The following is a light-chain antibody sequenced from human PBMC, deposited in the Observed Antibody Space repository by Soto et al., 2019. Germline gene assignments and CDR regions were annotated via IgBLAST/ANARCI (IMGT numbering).Light chain of an antibody. CDR1: QSISSS. CDR3: QQSYRPPLT. Sequence: DIQMTQSPLSLSASVGDRVTITCRASQSISSSLNWYQKKPGKAPNLLIYDASSLQSGVPSRFIGSGSGTDFTLTIGSLKPEDFATYYCQQSYRPPLTFGQGTRLELK. CDR2: DAS. J-gene: IGKJ5*01. V-gene: IGKV1-39*01.